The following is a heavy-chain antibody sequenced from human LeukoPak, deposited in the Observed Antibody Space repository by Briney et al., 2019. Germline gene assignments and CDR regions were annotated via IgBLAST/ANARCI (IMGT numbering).Heavy chain of an antibody. V-gene: IGHV3-30-3*01. D-gene: IGHD2-2*01. CDR3: AREASEKGGIDY. CDR2: ISYDVSDK. Sequence: GSLRLSCAASGFTFSSYPMHWVRQAPGKGLECVAVISYDVSDKSYADSVMGRFTISRDNSRKTLYLQMNSLRAEDTAVYYCAREASEKGGIDYWGQGTLVTVSS. CDR1: GFTFSSYP. J-gene: IGHJ4*02.